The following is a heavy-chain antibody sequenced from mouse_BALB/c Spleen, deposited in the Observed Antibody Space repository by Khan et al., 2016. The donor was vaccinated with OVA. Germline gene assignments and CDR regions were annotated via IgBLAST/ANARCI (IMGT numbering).Heavy chain of an antibody. CDR3: ARQPYYHYNIMDY. CDR1: GFSLTNYG. J-gene: IGHJ4*01. V-gene: IGHV2-6-1*01. D-gene: IGHD2-10*01. CDR2: IWSDGST. Sequence: QVQLKESGPGLVAPSQSLSITCTNSGFSLTNYGVHWVRQPPGKGLEWLVVIWSDGSTTYNSALKSRLTISKDNSKSQVFLKMNSLQTDDTAVYFCARQPYYHYNIMDYWGQGTSVTVSS.